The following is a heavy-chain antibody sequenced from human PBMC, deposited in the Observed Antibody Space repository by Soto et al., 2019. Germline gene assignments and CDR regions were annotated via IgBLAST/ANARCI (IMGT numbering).Heavy chain of an antibody. CDR3: ARDKDRQQLGGNYYYGIDV. Sequence: QVQLVQSGAEVKKPGSSVTVSCKASGGTFGNCAICWVRQAPGQGLEWMGGIIPMFPTPDYAQKFQGRVTITADESTSTAYMELTSLRSEDTAVYYCARDKDRQQLGGNYYYGIDVWGQGTTVTVSS. CDR2: IIPMFPTP. J-gene: IGHJ6*02. CDR1: GGTFGNCA. V-gene: IGHV1-69*12. D-gene: IGHD3-3*02.